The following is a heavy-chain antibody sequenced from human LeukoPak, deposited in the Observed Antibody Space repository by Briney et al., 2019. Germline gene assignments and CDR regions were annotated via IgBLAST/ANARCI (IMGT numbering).Heavy chain of an antibody. V-gene: IGHV1-69*01. CDR3: ARSYSSSSNFDY. D-gene: IGHD6-6*01. Sequence: SVKVSCKASGGTFSSYAISWVRQAPGQGLEWMGGIIPIFGTANYAQKFQGRVTITADESTSTAYMELSSLRSEDTAVYYCARSYSSSSNFDYWGQGTLVTVSS. CDR2: IIPIFGTA. CDR1: GGTFSSYA. J-gene: IGHJ4*02.